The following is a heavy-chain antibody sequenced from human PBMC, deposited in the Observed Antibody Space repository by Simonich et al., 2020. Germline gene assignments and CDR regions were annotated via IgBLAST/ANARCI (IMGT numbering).Heavy chain of an antibody. Sequence: QVQLVESGGGVVQPGRSLRLSCAASGFTFSSYAMHWVRQAPGKGLDRGAVISYDGSNKYDADSGKGRFTISRDNSKNTLYLQMNSLRAEDTAVYYCAREGLLLDAFDIWGQGTMVTVSS. CDR1: GFTFSSYA. D-gene: IGHD2-15*01. CDR3: AREGLLLDAFDI. V-gene: IGHV3-30*07. CDR2: ISYDGSNK. J-gene: IGHJ3*02.